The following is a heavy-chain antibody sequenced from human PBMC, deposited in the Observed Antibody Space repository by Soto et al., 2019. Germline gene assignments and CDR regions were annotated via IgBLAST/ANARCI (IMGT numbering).Heavy chain of an antibody. V-gene: IGHV3-30*18. D-gene: IGHD3-22*01. CDR1: GFTFSSYG. Sequence: PGGSLRLSCAASGFTFSSYGMHWVRQAPGKGLEWVAVISYDGSNKYYADSVKGRFTISRDNSKNTLYLQMNSLRAEDTAVYYCAKDLLYDSSGYYGMGGMDVWGQGTTVTV. J-gene: IGHJ6*02. CDR3: AKDLLYDSSGYYGMGGMDV. CDR2: ISYDGSNK.